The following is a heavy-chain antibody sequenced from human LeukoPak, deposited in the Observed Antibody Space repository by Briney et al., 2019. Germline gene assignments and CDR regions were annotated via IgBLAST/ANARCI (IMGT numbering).Heavy chain of an antibody. CDR2: INAGNGNT. V-gene: IGHV1-3*01. CDR1: GYTSTSYG. CDR3: ARDSLDILSGYYEDY. J-gene: IGHJ4*02. D-gene: IGHD3-22*01. Sequence: ASVKVSCKASGYTSTSYGISWVRQAPGQRLEWMGWINAGNGNTKYSQKFQGRVTITRDTSASTAYMELSSLRSEDTAVYYCARDSLDILSGYYEDYWGQGTLVTVSS.